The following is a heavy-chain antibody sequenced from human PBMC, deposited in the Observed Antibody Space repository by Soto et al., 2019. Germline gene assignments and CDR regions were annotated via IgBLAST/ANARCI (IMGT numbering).Heavy chain of an antibody. Sequence: EVQLVESGGGLIQPGGSLRLSCAASGFTLSSNYMNWVRQAPGKGLEWVSVIYSGGYTYYADSVKGRFTISRDNSQNTLYLQMNSPRAEDSAVYSCARGHDSDNRGCYYWGQGTLVTVSS. J-gene: IGHJ4*02. CDR2: IYSGGYT. CDR1: GFTLSSNY. V-gene: IGHV3-53*01. CDR3: ARGHDSDNRGCYY. D-gene: IGHD1-1*01.